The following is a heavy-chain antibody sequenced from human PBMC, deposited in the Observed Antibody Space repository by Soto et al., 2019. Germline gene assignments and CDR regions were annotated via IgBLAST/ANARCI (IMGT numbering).Heavy chain of an antibody. Sequence: QVQLVQSGAEVKKPGASVQVSCRATGFSFSPHTMFWMRQAPGQSLEWMGWINPDNGNTLYSQSFQGRLTITRDTSANTVYRELSSLRSEDTAVYYCTREYGSTDNYKAFDMWGQGTMVTVSP. V-gene: IGHV1-3*01. CDR1: GFSFSPHT. CDR2: INPDNGNT. J-gene: IGHJ3*02. D-gene: IGHD3-10*01. CDR3: TREYGSTDNYKAFDM.